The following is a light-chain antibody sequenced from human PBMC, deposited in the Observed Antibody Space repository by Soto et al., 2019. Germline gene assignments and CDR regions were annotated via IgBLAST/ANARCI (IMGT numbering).Light chain of an antibody. V-gene: IGKV1-39*01. J-gene: IGKJ1*01. CDR2: AAS. CDR3: QQSYSTPAT. CDR1: QSISTY. Sequence: DIQLTQSPSSLSASVGDRVTITCRASQSISTYLNWYHQKPGKAPKLLIYAASSLQSGVPSRFSGSGSGTDFTLTITSLQPEDFAAYYCQQSYSTPATFGQGTKVEVK.